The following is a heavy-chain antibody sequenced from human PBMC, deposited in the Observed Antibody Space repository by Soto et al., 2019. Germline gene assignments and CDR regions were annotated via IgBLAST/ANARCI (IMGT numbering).Heavy chain of an antibody. CDR1: GGSISSYY. V-gene: IGHV4-59*08. Sequence: SETLSLTCTVSGGSISSYYWSWIRQPPGKGLEWIGYIYYSGSTNYNPSLKSRVTISVDTSNNQFSLKLSSVTAADTAVYYCAAGGGLPRYYWGQGTLVTVSS. CDR3: AAGGGLPRYY. D-gene: IGHD5-12*01. J-gene: IGHJ4*02. CDR2: IYYSGST.